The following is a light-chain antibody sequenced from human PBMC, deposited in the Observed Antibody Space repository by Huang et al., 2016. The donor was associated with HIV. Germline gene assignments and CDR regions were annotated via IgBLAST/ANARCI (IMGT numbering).Light chain of an antibody. CDR1: QSLSSW. CDR2: KAS. V-gene: IGKV1-5*03. Sequence: DIQMTQSPSTLSASVGDRVTIPCRASQSLSSWLAWYQQKPGKAPKLLIYKASTLESGVPSRFSGSGSGTEFTLTISSLQPDDFATYYCQQYSDYSTFGQGTKVEIK. J-gene: IGKJ1*01. CDR3: QQYSDYST.